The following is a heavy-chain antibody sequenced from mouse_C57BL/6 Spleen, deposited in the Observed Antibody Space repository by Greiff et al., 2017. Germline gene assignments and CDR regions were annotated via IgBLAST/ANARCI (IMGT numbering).Heavy chain of an antibody. D-gene: IGHD2-3*01. V-gene: IGHV3-6*01. J-gene: IGHJ4*01. CDR2: ISYDGSN. CDR3: ARRGYDLYYYAMDY. CDR1: GYSITSGYY. Sequence: EVQLVESGPGLVKPSQSLSLTCSVTGYSITSGYYWNWLRQFPGNKLEWMGYISYDGSNNYNPSLKNRISITPDTSKNQFFLKLNSVTTEDTATYYCARRGYDLYYYAMDYWGQGTSVTVAS.